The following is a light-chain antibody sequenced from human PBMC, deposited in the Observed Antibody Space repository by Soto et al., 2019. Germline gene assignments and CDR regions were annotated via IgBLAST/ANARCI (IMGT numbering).Light chain of an antibody. V-gene: IGKV3-11*01. J-gene: IGKJ2*01. CDR1: QHVSSY. CDR2: DAS. CDR3: QQRSNWPLMYT. Sequence: EIVLTQSPATLSLSPGERATLSYRASQHVSSYLAWYQQKPGQAPRLLIYDASNRATGIPARFSGSGSGTDFTLTISSLEPEDFAVYYCQQRSNWPLMYTFGQGTKLEIK.